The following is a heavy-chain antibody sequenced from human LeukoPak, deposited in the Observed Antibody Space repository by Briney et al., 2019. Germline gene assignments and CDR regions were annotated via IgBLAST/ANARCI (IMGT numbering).Heavy chain of an antibody. CDR1: GFTFSNYG. Sequence: PGGSLRLSCAASGFTFSNYGIHWVRQAPGKGLERVAVISYDGSNKYYADSVKGRFTISRDNSKNTLYLQMNSQRANDTVVYYCAKDRESMVRDGAFDIWGQGTMVSVSS. CDR2: ISYDGSNK. D-gene: IGHD3-10*02. CDR3: AKDRESMVRDGAFDI. V-gene: IGHV3-30*18. J-gene: IGHJ3*02.